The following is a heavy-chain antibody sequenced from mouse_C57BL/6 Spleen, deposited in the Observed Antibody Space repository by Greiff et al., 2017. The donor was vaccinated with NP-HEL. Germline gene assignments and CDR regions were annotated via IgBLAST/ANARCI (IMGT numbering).Heavy chain of an antibody. J-gene: IGHJ3*01. V-gene: IGHV7-3*01. CDR1: GFTFTDYY. D-gene: IGHD4-1*01. CDR2: IRNKANGYTT. Sequence: DVKLQESGGGLVQPGGSLSLSCAASGFTFTDYYMSWVRQPPGKALEWLGFIRNKANGYTTEYSASVKGRFTISRDNSQSILYLQMNALRAEDSATYYCARSLTGSLFAYWGQGTLVTVSA. CDR3: ARSLTGSLFAY.